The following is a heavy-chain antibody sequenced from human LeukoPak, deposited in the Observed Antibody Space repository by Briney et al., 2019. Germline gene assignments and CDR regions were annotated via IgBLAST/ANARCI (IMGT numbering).Heavy chain of an antibody. J-gene: IGHJ4*02. CDR1: GFSFSGYA. CDR3: ARRYHYDSSGYQFGY. D-gene: IGHD3-22*01. Sequence: GGSLRLSCAASGFSFSGYAMSWVRQAPGKGLEWVSGLSGDGDSRYYADSVKGRFTISRDNAKNTLYLQMNSLRAEDTAVYYCARRYHYDSSGYQFGYWGQGTLVTVSS. V-gene: IGHV3-23*01. CDR2: LSGDGDSR.